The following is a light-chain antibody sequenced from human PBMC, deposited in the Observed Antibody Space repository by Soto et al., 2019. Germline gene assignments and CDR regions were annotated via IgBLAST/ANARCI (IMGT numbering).Light chain of an antibody. CDR2: DAS. Sequence: DIQMRQSPSSLSASVGDRVTITCQANQDISNYLNWYQHKPGKPPKLLIYDASNLETGVPSRFSGSKSGTAFTFTITSLQPEDIATYYCLQYDNLPFSFGGGTKVEIK. CDR1: QDISNY. CDR3: LQYDNLPFS. V-gene: IGKV1-33*01. J-gene: IGKJ4*01.